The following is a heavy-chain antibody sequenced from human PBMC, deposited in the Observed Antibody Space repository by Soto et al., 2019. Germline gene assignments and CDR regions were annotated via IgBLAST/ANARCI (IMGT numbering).Heavy chain of an antibody. CDR2: ISAYNGNT. V-gene: IGHV1-18*01. J-gene: IGHJ5*02. Sequence: GASVKVSCKASGYTFTSYGISWVRQAPGQGLEWMGWISAYNGNTNYAQKLQGRVTMTTDTSTSTAYMELRSLRSDDTAVYYCARDHCSSTSCLNNWFDPWGQGTLVTVSS. CDR3: ARDHCSSTSCLNNWFDP. CDR1: GYTFTSYG. D-gene: IGHD2-2*01.